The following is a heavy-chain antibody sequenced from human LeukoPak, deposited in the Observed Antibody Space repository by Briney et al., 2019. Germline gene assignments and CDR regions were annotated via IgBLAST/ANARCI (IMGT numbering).Heavy chain of an antibody. J-gene: IGHJ6*02. V-gene: IGHV3-21*01. CDR3: ARAHEPNSYYYGMDV. CDR2: VSPSSSYI. CDR1: GFTFSSYS. Sequence: GGSLRLSCAASGFTFSSYSMNWVRQAPGKGLEWVSSVSPSSSYIYYADSVKGRFTISRANAKNSLYLQMNSLRGDDTAVYYCARAHEPNSYYYGMDVWGQGTTLTVSS.